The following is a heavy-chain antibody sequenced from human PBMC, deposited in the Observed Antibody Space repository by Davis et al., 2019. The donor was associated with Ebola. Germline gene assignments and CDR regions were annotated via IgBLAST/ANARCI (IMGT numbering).Heavy chain of an antibody. Sequence: GESLKISCAASGFTFSSYGMHWVRQAPGKGLEWVAVISYDGSNKYYADSVKGRFTISRDNSKNTLYLQMNSLRAEDTAVYYCAKVESGVWGQGTLVTVSS. CDR1: GFTFSSYG. CDR2: ISYDGSNK. CDR3: AKVESGV. J-gene: IGHJ4*02. D-gene: IGHD3-3*01. V-gene: IGHV3-30*18.